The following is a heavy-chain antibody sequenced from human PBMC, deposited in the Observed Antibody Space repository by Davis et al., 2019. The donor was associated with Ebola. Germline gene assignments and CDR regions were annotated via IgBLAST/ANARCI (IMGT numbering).Heavy chain of an antibody. J-gene: IGHJ6*04. CDR1: GYTFTSYA. V-gene: IGHV7-4-1*02. Sequence: ASVKVSCKASGYTFTSYAMNWVRQAPGHGLEWMGWINTNTGNPTYAQGFTGRFVFSLDTSVSTAYLQISSLKAEDTAVYYCARPGGEIFGVLYYYYGMDVWGKGTTVTVSS. CDR2: INTNTGNP. CDR3: ARPGGEIFGVLYYYYGMDV. D-gene: IGHD3-3*01.